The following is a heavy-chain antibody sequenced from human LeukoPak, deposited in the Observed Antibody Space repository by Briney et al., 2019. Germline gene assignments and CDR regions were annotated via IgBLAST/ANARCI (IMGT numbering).Heavy chain of an antibody. CDR3: ARLGTEVGATSLYFDY. CDR1: GYSFTSYW. CDR2: IYPGDSDT. V-gene: IGHV5-51*01. Sequence: GESLKISCKGSGYSFTSYWIGWVRQMPGKGLEWMGIIYPGDSDTRYSPSFQGQVTISADKSISTAYLQWSSLKASDTAMYYCARLGTEVGATSLYFDYWGQGTLVTVSS. J-gene: IGHJ4*02. D-gene: IGHD1-26*01.